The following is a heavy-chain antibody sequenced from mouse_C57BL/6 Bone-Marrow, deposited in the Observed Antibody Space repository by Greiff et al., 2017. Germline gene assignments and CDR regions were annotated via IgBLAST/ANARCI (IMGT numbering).Heavy chain of an antibody. J-gene: IGHJ1*03. CDR1: GYTFTSYW. CDR3: ARAYYSNYVDWYFDV. D-gene: IGHD2-5*01. V-gene: IGHV1-53*01. Sequence: VQLQQPGTELVKPGASVKLSCKASGYTFTSYWMHWVKQRPGQGLEWIGNINPSNGGTNYNEKFKSKATLTVDKSSSTAYMQLSSLTSEDSAVYCCARAYYSNYVDWYFDVWGTGTTVTVSS. CDR2: INPSNGGT.